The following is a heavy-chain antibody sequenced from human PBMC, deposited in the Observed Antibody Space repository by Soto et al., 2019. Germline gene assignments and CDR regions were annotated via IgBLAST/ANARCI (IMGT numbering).Heavy chain of an antibody. Sequence: QVPLVESGGGVVQPGRSLRLSCAASGFTFSSYGMHWVRQAPGKGLEWVAVISYDGSNKYYADSVKGRLTISRDNSKHPLYLQMDRLRGEDTAVYYCPKDDGSGCDWLRVGDASDIWGKVTMVTVSS. J-gene: IGHJ3*02. D-gene: IGHD5-12*01. CDR1: GFTFSSYG. CDR2: ISYDGSNK. V-gene: IGHV3-30*18. CDR3: PKDDGSGCDWLRVGDASDI.